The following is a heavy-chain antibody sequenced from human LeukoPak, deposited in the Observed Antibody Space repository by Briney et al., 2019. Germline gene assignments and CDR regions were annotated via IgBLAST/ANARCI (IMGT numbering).Heavy chain of an antibody. J-gene: IGHJ4*02. V-gene: IGHV4-39*01. CDR2: INYSGTT. Sequence: PSETLSLTCTVSVGAFSNDNFYCGWIRQPPGKGLEWIGSINYSGTTYYNPSLRSRVTISVDTSKTQFSLKLNSVTAADTAVYYCARLSDYWGQGTLVTVSS. CDR3: ARLSDY. CDR1: VGAFSNDNFY.